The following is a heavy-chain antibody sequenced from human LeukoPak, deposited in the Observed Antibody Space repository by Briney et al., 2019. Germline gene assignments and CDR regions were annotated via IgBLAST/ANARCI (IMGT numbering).Heavy chain of an antibody. D-gene: IGHD3-9*01. CDR3: AKDWNYDILTGPLFCY. J-gene: IGHJ4*02. CDR1: GFTFSSYA. V-gene: IGHV3-23*01. CDR2: ISGSGGST. Sequence: AGGSLRPSCAASGFTFSSYAMSWVRQAPGKGLEWVSAISGSGGSTYYADSVKGRFTISRDNSKNTLYLQMNSLRAEDTAVYYCAKDWNYDILTGPLFCYWGQGTLVTVSS.